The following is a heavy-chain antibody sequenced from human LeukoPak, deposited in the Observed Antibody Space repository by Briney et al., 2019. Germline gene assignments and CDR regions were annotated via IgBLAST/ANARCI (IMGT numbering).Heavy chain of an antibody. Sequence: SETPSLTCAVYGGSFSGYYWSWIRQPPGKGLEWIGEINHSGSTNYNPSLKSRVTISVDTSKNQFSLKLSSVTAADTAVYYCARFLRGGVYYFDYWGQGTLVTVSS. CDR1: GGSFSGYY. D-gene: IGHD1-26*01. V-gene: IGHV4-34*01. CDR2: INHSGST. CDR3: ARFLRGGVYYFDY. J-gene: IGHJ4*02.